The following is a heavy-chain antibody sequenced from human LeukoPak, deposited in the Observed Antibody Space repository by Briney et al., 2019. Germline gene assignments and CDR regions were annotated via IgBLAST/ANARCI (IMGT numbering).Heavy chain of an antibody. CDR3: ARHDSSGYSDAFDI. V-gene: IGHV4-39*01. J-gene: IGHJ3*02. CDR1: GGSISSSSYY. D-gene: IGHD3-22*01. CDR2: IYYSGST. Sequence: SETLSLTCTVSGGSISSSSYYWGWIRQPPGKGLEWIGGIYYSGSTYYNPSLKSRVTISVDTSKNQFSLKLSSVTAADTAVYYCARHDSSGYSDAFDIWGQGTMVTVSS.